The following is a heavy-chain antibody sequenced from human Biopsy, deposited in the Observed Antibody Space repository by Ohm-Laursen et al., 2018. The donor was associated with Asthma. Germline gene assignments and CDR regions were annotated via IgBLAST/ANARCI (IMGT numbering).Heavy chain of an antibody. Sequence: SLRLSCTASGFTFTGYWMHWVRQAPGKGLEWVANIKHDGSEKNHVDSLKGRFTISRDNAKNSLYLQMNSLRAEDTAVYYCARTFHFWSPYHAEHYQLWGQGTLVTVSS. D-gene: IGHD3-3*02. J-gene: IGHJ1*01. CDR3: ARTFHFWSPYHAEHYQL. V-gene: IGHV3-7*01. CDR2: IKHDGSEK. CDR1: GFTFTGYW.